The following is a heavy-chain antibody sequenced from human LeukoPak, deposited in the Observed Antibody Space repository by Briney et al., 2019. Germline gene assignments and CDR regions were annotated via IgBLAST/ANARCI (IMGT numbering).Heavy chain of an antibody. V-gene: IGHV4-4*07. CDR1: GGSISSYY. J-gene: IGHJ4*02. CDR2: IYISGST. Sequence: SETLSLTCTVSGGSISSYYWSWIRQPAGKGLEWIGRIYISGSTNYNPSLKSRVTMSVDTSKNQFSLKLSSVTAADTAVYYCARDGLMTTVTPYFDYWGQGTLVTVSS. CDR3: ARDGLMTTVTPYFDY. D-gene: IGHD4-17*01.